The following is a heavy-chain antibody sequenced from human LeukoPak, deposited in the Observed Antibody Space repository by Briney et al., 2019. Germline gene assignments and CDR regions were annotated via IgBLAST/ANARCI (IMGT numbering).Heavy chain of an antibody. J-gene: IGHJ2*01. CDR3: ARDYGDIPPDWYYDL. CDR1: GGSISSSY. Sequence: KTSETLSLTCTVSGGSISSSYWSWIRQPPGKGLEWIGYIYYTGSTTYNPSLKSRVTISVDTSKNQFSLKLRSVTAADTAVYYCARDYGDIPPDWYYDLWGRGTLVTVSS. CDR2: IYYTGST. D-gene: IGHD4-17*01. V-gene: IGHV4-59*01.